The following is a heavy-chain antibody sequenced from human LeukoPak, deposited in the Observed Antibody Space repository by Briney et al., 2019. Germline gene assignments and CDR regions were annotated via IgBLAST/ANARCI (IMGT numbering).Heavy chain of an antibody. CDR3: ARVITLELGYYMDV. CDR2: ISAYNVNT. D-gene: IGHD1-26*01. V-gene: IGHV1-18*01. CDR1: GYTFTSYG. Sequence: ASVKVSCKASGYTFTSYGISWVRQAPGQGLEWMGWISAYNVNTNYAQKLQGRVTMTTDTSTSTAYMELRSLRSDDTAVYYCARVITLELGYYMDVWGKGTTVTVSS. J-gene: IGHJ6*03.